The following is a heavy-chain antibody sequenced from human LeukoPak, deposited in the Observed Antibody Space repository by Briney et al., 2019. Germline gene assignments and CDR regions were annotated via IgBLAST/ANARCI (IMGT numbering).Heavy chain of an antibody. Sequence: ASVKVSCKASGYTFTGYYMHWVRQAPGQGLEWMGWINPNSGGTNYAQKFQGRVTMTRDTSISTAYMELSRLRSDDTAVYYCARDMVAVPYYYYYMDVWGKGTTVTVSS. J-gene: IGHJ6*03. CDR1: GYTFTGYY. V-gene: IGHV1-2*02. CDR3: ARDMVAVPYYYYYMDV. CDR2: INPNSGGT. D-gene: IGHD2-15*01.